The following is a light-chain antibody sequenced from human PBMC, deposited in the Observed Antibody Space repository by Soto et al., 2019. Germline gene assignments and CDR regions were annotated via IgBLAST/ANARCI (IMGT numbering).Light chain of an antibody. CDR2: DVT. CDR1: SSDVGSFNY. J-gene: IGLJ3*02. V-gene: IGLV2-14*03. Sequence: QSVLTQPASVSGSPGQSITISCTGTSSDVGSFNYVSWYQQHPGKAPKFLIFDVTNRPSGVSNRFSGSKSGNTASLTISGLQPEDEADYFCSSYTTTGALGVFGGGTKVNVL. CDR3: SSYTTTGALGV.